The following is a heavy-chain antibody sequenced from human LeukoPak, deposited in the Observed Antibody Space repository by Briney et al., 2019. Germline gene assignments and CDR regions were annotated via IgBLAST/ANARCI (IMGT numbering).Heavy chain of an antibody. CDR1: GFTFSSFW. J-gene: IGHJ4*02. V-gene: IGHV3-7*01. Sequence: GGSLRLSCAASGFTFSSFWMTWVRQAPGKGLEWVANIKQDGSEEHYVDSVKCRFIISRDNAKNSLYLQMNSLRAEDTAVYYCARDRGSGSYYSQDWGQGTLVTVSS. D-gene: IGHD3-10*01. CDR3: ARDRGSGSYYSQD. CDR2: IKQDGSEE.